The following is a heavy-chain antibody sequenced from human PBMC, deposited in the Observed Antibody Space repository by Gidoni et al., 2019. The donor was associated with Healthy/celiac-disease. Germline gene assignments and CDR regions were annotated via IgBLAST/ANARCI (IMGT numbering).Heavy chain of an antibody. D-gene: IGHD6-6*01. V-gene: IGHV1-18*01. J-gene: IGHJ4*02. CDR2: ISAYNGNT. Sequence: QVQLVQPGAEVNKPGASVKVSCKASGYTFTSYGISWVRQAPGQGLEWMGWISAYNGNTNYAQKLQGRVTMTTDTSTSTAYMELRSLRSDDTAVYYCARDEGEYSSSSGPGYFDYWGQGTLVTVSS. CDR1: GYTFTSYG. CDR3: ARDEGEYSSSSGPGYFDY.